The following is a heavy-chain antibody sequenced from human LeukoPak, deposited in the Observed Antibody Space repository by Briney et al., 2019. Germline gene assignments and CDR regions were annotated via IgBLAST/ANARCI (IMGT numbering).Heavy chain of an antibody. Sequence: SETLSLTCTVSGGSISSSSYYWGWIRQPPGKGLEWIGSIYYSGSTYYNPSLKSRVTISVDTSKNQFSLKLSSVTAADTAVYYCARSGAYYYDSSGPRWFDPWGQGTLVTVSS. J-gene: IGHJ5*02. CDR3: ARSGAYYYDSSGPRWFDP. CDR1: GGSISSSSYY. V-gene: IGHV4-39*01. CDR2: IYYSGST. D-gene: IGHD3-22*01.